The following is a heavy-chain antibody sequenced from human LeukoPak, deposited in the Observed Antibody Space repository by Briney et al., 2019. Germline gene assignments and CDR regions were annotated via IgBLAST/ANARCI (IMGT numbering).Heavy chain of an antibody. V-gene: IGHV4-39*07. CDR3: ARVSLTSGWSDY. Sequence: PSETLSLTCTVSGGSISSSSYYWGWIRQPPGKGLEWIGSIYYSGSTYYNPSLKSRVTISVDTSKNQFSLKLSSVTAADTAVYYCARVSLTSGWSDYWGQGTLVTVSS. CDR2: IYYSGST. CDR1: GGSISSSSYY. D-gene: IGHD6-19*01. J-gene: IGHJ4*02.